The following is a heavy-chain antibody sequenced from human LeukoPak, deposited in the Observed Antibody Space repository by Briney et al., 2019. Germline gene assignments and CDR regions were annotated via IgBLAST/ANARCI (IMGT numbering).Heavy chain of an antibody. Sequence: GGSLRLSCAASGFTFSSYGMHWVRQASGKGLEWVAAIWYDGSIQYYADSVKGRFTISRDNSKNTLYLQMDSLRAEDTAVYYCARAGYCSGGSCYGSDYWGQGTLVSVSS. J-gene: IGHJ4*02. CDR1: GFTFSSYG. D-gene: IGHD2-15*01. CDR2: IWYDGSIQ. V-gene: IGHV3-33*01. CDR3: ARAGYCSGGSCYGSDY.